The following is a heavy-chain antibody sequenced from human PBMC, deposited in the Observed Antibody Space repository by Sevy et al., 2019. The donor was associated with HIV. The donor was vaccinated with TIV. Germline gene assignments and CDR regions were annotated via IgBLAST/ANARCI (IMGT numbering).Heavy chain of an antibody. J-gene: IGHJ3*02. CDR3: ARAGTTMVRGADDAFDI. CDR2: ISYDGSNK. V-gene: IGHV3-30*04. CDR1: GFTFSSYA. Sequence: GGSLRLSCAASGFTFSSYAMHWVRQAPGKGLEWVAVISYDGSNKYYADSVKGRFTISRDNSKNTLYLQMNSLRAEDTAVYYCARAGTTMVRGADDAFDIWGQGTMVTVSS. D-gene: IGHD3-10*01.